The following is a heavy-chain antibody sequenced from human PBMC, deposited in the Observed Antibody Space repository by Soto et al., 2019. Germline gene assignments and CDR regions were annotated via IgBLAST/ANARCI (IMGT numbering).Heavy chain of an antibody. D-gene: IGHD3-3*01. CDR2: INAGNGNT. V-gene: IGHV1-3*01. CDR1: GYTFTSYA. Sequence: ASVKVSCKSSGYTFTSYAMHWVLQAPGQRLEWMGWINAGNGNTKYSQKFQGRVTITRDTSASTAYMELSSLRSEDTAVYYCAGIRYDFWSGYTAYWGQGTLVTVSS. J-gene: IGHJ4*02. CDR3: AGIRYDFWSGYTAY.